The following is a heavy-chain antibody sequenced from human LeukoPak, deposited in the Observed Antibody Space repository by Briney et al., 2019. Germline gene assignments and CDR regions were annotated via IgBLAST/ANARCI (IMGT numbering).Heavy chain of an antibody. V-gene: IGHV3-64D*06. CDR2: ISSDGDNT. CDR3: ARDRVTHTTVTFDP. J-gene: IGHJ5*02. Sequence: GGSLRLSCSASGFIFSNYGMYWVRQAPGKGLEFVSAISSDGDNTFYADSVKGRFTISRDNSKNTLYLQTSSLRGEDTAVYYCARDRVTHTTVTFDPWGQGTLVTVSS. D-gene: IGHD4-17*01. CDR1: GFIFSNYG.